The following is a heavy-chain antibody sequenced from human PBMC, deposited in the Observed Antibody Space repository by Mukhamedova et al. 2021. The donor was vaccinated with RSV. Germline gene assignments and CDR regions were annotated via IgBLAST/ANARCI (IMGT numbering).Heavy chain of an antibody. CDR2: IAWDDDK. CDR3: ARIRNSSGYYLVFDY. V-gene: IGHV2-70*01. Sequence: GKALEWLALIAWDDDKYYSTSLKTRLTISKDTSKNQVVLTMTNMDPVDTATYHCARIRNSSGYYLVFDYWGQGTLVTVSS. D-gene: IGHD3-22*01. J-gene: IGHJ4*02.